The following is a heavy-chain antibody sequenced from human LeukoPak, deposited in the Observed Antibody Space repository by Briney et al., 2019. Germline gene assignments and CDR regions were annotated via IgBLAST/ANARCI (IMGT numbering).Heavy chain of an antibody. CDR3: ARTYCSGGSCYPENFDY. J-gene: IGHJ4*02. D-gene: IGHD2-15*01. CDR1: GGSISSYY. Sequence: SETLSLTCTVSGGSISSYYWRWIRQPPGKGLEGLGIFYNSGSTNYNPSLKSRVTISVDTSKNQFSLKLSSVTAADTAVYYCARTYCSGGSCYPENFDYWGQGTLVTVSS. V-gene: IGHV4-59*13. CDR2: FYNSGST.